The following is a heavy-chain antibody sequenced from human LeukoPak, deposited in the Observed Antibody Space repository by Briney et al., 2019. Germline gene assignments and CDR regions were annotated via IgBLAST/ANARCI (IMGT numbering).Heavy chain of an antibody. Sequence: SETLSLTCTVSGGSISSYHWSWIRQPPGKGLEWIGYIYYSGSTNYNPSLKSRVTISVDTSKNQFSLKLSSVTAADTAVYYCARASPGDFWSGYSAGYFDYWGQGTLVTVSS. V-gene: IGHV4-59*01. CDR2: IYYSGST. CDR3: ARASPGDFWSGYSAGYFDY. J-gene: IGHJ4*02. D-gene: IGHD3-3*01. CDR1: GGSISSYH.